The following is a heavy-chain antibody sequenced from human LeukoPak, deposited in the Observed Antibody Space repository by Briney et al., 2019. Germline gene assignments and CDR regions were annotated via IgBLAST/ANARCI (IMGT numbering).Heavy chain of an antibody. CDR1: GGSFSGYY. D-gene: IGHD5-18*01. CDR3: AGGIQLWSDFDY. J-gene: IGHJ4*02. V-gene: IGHV4-34*01. CDR2: INHSGST. Sequence: PSETLSLTCAVYGGSFSGYYWSWIRQPPGKGLEWIGEINHSGSTNYNPSLKSRVTISVDTSKNQFSLKLSSVTAADTAVYYCAGGIQLWSDFDYWGQGTLVTVSS.